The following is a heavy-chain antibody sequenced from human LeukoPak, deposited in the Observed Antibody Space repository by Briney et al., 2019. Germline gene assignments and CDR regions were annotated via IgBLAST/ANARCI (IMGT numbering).Heavy chain of an antibody. CDR2: MNPNSGNT. CDR3: ARTNSLRKPGNGIVVVVAATGYFDY. CDR1: GYTFTSYD. J-gene: IGHJ4*02. V-gene: IGHV1-8*01. D-gene: IGHD2-15*01. Sequence: SVKVSCKASGYTFTSYDSNWVRQATGQGLEWMGWMNPNSGNTGYAQKFQGRVTMTRNTSISTAYMELSSLRSEDTAVYYCARTNSLRKPGNGIVVVVAATGYFDYWGQGTLVTVSS.